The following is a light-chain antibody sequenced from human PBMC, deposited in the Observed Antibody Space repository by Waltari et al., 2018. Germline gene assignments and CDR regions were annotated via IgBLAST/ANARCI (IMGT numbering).Light chain of an antibody. J-gene: IGLJ2*01. CDR2: DVN. CDR1: SRDVGGDVS. V-gene: IGLV2-14*03. Sequence: QSALPQPDSVSGSPGQSITISCTASSRDVGGDVSALWYEDHPGQAPNVIIYDVNKRPSGVSDRFSGSKSGNTASLTISGLQAEDEATFYCSSQSTNNGVIFGGGTKVTVL. CDR3: SSQSTNNGVI.